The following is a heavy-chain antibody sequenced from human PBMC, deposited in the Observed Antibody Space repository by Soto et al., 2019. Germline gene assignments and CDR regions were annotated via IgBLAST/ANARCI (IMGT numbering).Heavy chain of an antibody. J-gene: IGHJ4*02. D-gene: IGHD6-19*01. CDR3: TRGGYSSPVDY. V-gene: IGHV3-49*03. CDR1: GFTSGDYA. Sequence: GGSLRLSCTASGFTSGDYAMSWFRQAPGKGLEWVGFIRSKAYGGTTEYAASVKGRFTISRDDSKSIAYLQMNSLKTEDTAVYYCTRGGYSSPVDYWGEGTLVTVSS. CDR2: IRSKAYGGTT.